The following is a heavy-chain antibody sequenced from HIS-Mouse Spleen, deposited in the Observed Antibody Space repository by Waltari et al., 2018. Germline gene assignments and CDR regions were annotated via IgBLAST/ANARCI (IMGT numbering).Heavy chain of an antibody. Sequence: QLQLQESGPGLVKPSETLSLTCTVSGGSISSSSYYWGWIRQPPGKGLEWIGSIYYSGRTYYNPSLKSRGTISVETSKNQFSRKLSSVTAADTAVYYCAREIPYSSSWYDWYFDLWGRGTLVTVSS. CDR3: AREIPYSSSWYDWYFDL. D-gene: IGHD6-13*01. CDR2: IYYSGRT. CDR1: GGSISSSSYY. J-gene: IGHJ2*01. V-gene: IGHV4-39*07.